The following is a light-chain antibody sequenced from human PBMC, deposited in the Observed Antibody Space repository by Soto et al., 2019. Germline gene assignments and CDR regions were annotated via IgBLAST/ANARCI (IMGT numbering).Light chain of an antibody. Sequence: DIQMTQSTSTLYASVGDRVTITCRASQSISTWLAWYQHKPGKAPKLLIYAASTLQSGVPSRFSGSGSGTDFTLTISSLEPEDFAVYYCQQRSNWPPITFGQGTRLEIK. CDR1: QSISTW. J-gene: IGKJ5*01. CDR3: QQRSNWPPIT. CDR2: AAS. V-gene: IGKV1-5*01.